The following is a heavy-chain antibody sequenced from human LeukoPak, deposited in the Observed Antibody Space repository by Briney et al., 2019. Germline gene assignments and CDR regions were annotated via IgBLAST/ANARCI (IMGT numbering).Heavy chain of an antibody. CDR3: ARDRGYSYENDY. Sequence: GGSLRLSCAASGFTFSKYIINWVRQAPGKGLEWVSSISSTSTYIYYADSVKGRFTISRDNAKNSLYLQMNSLRAEDTAVYYCARDRGYSYENDYWGQGTLVTVSS. V-gene: IGHV3-21*01. J-gene: IGHJ4*02. CDR1: GFTFSKYI. CDR2: ISSTSTYI. D-gene: IGHD5-18*01.